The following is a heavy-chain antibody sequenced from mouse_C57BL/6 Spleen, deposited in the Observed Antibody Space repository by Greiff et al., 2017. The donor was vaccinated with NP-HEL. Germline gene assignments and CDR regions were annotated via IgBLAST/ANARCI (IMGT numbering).Heavy chain of an antibody. CDR2: IDPGDGET. Sequence: EVQLQQSGAELVKPGASVKLSCTASGFNITDYYMHWVKQRPEQGLEWIGRIDPGDGETKYAPKFQGKATITADTSSNTAYLQLSSLASEDTAFYYSARPYLNTTVVPFDYWGQGTTLTVSS. CDR3: ARPYLNTTVVPFDY. D-gene: IGHD1-1*01. CDR1: GFNITDYY. V-gene: IGHV14-2*01. J-gene: IGHJ2*01.